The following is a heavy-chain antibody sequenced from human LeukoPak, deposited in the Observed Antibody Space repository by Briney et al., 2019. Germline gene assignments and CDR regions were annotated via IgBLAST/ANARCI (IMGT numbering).Heavy chain of an antibody. CDR2: IYHSGGT. D-gene: IGHD6-13*01. J-gene: IGHJ4*02. Sequence: PSETLSLTCTVSSYSISCGYYWGWIRQPPGQGLGWIGSIYHSGGTYYNPSLKSRVTISVDTSKNQFSLKLSSVTAADTAVYYCARVASSSWYEDYWGQGTLVTVSS. CDR1: SYSISCGYY. V-gene: IGHV4-38-2*02. CDR3: ARVASSSWYEDY.